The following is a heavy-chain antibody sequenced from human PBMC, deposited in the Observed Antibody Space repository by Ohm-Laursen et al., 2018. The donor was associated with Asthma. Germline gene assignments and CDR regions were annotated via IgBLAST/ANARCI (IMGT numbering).Heavy chain of an antibody. CDR3: ARDVMEWYLPAFDF. V-gene: IGHV3-30-3*01. J-gene: IGHJ4*02. CDR2: GGSYYDGGLK. CDR1: GFTFRSYA. D-gene: IGHD3-3*01. Sequence: SLRLSCTASGFTFRSYAMHWVRQAPGKGLEWVAVGGSYYDGGLKYYADSVNGRFTVSRDDSKSTLYLQMNSLRPDDTAVYYCARDVMEWYLPAFDFWGQGTLVTVSS.